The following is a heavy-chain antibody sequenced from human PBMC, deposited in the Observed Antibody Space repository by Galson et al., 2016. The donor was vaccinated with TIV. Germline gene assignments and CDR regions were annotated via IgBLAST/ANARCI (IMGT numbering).Heavy chain of an antibody. CDR2: VYPDDSAT. Sequence: QSGAEVKKPGESLKISCEASGYSFATYWIAWVRQKPGKGLEWMGIVYPDDSATPYNPSFQGQVTFSADKSLNTAFLQWSSLEASDTAMYYRARRGPRYGKFDYRGQGTPATVSS. D-gene: IGHD4-17*01. J-gene: IGHJ4*02. CDR3: ARRGPRYGKFDY. CDR1: GYSFATYW. V-gene: IGHV5-51*01.